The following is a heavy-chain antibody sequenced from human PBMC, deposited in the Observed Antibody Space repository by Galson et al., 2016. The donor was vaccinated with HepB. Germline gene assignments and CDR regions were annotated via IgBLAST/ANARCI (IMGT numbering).Heavy chain of an antibody. D-gene: IGHD6-19*01. CDR3: ARDAHWLVDY. J-gene: IGHJ4*02. V-gene: IGHV6-1*01. Sequence: CAISGDSVSSSSAAWNWIRQSPSRGLEWLGRTFYRSKWYNDYAVSVKSRITINPDTSKNQFSLQLNSVTPEDTAVYDCARDAHWLVDYWGQGTLVTVSS. CDR2: TFYRSKWYN. CDR1: GDSVSSSSAA.